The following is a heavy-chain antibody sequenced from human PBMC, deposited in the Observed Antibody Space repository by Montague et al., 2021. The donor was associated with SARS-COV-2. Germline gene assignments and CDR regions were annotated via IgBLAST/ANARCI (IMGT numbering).Heavy chain of an antibody. D-gene: IGHD2-21*02. CDR3: ARGSWHIVVVTAIRDGYYGMDV. CDR1: GGSFSGYY. CDR2: INHSGST. V-gene: IGHV4-34*01. J-gene: IGHJ6*02. Sequence: ETLSLTCAVYGGSFSGYYWSWIRQPPGKGLEWIGEINHSGSTNYNPSLKSRVTISVDTSKNQFSLKLSSVTAADTAVYYCARGSWHIVVVTAIRDGYYGMDVWGQGTTITVSS.